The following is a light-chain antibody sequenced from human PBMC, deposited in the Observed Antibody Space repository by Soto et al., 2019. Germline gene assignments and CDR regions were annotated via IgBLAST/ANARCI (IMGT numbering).Light chain of an antibody. CDR2: AAS. Sequence: EIVMTQSPAILSVSPGESATLSCRASQSISGNLAWYQQKPGQAPRLLIYAASVRATGIPARFSGSGSGTEFTLTIRSLQPDDFAVYSCQQYHNWPVTFGPGTKVDI. J-gene: IGKJ3*01. CDR3: QQYHNWPVT. V-gene: IGKV3-15*01. CDR1: QSISGN.